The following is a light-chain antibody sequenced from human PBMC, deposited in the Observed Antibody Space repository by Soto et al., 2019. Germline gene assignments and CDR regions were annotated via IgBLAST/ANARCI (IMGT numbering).Light chain of an antibody. V-gene: IGLV2-14*01. J-gene: IGLJ2*01. CDR2: EVR. CDR3: SSYKAMSTHV. Sequence: QSALTQPASVSGSPGQSITISCTGTSRDIGTYNLVSWYQQPPGKAPKLLIYEVRNRPSGISYRFACYTSGTTASLTISIRLPEDEADYYCSSYKAMSTHVFGAGTKLTVL. CDR1: SRDIGTYNL.